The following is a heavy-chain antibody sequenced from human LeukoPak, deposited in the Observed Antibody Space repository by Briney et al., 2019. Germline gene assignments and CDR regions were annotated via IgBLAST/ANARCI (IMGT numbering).Heavy chain of an antibody. D-gene: IGHD2/OR15-2a*01. CDR3: TKDRGEGLYADGFDI. CDR1: GFSFDDYG. J-gene: IGHJ3*02. Sequence: PGGSLRLSCAAAGFSFDDYGMHWVRQAPGKGLEWVSGISWNSGNIGHADSVKGRFTISRDNAKNSLFLQMNSLRDEDTALYYCTKDRGEGLYADGFDIWGQGTMVTVSS. V-gene: IGHV3-9*01. CDR2: ISWNSGNI.